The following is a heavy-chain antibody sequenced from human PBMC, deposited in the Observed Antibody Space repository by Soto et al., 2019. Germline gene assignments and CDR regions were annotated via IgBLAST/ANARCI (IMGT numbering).Heavy chain of an antibody. J-gene: IGHJ4*02. CDR1: GFTFSSYW. V-gene: IGHV3-7*03. CDR3: AKIRLLTTVDY. CDR2: IKQDGSEK. D-gene: IGHD4-17*01. Sequence: PGGSLRLSCVTSGFTFSSYWMSWFRQAPGKGLEWVANIKQDGSEKYSVDSVKGRFTISRDNAKNSLYLQMNSLRAEDTAIYYCAKIRLLTTVDYWGQGTLVTVSS.